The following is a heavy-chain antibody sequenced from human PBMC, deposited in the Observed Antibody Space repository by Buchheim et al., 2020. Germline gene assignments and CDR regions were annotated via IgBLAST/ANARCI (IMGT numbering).Heavy chain of an antibody. Sequence: EVQLVESGGGLVQPGGSLRLSCAASGFTFRTYSFNWVRQAPGKGLESVSYISSDSSTIYYADSVKGRFTISRDNAKNSLYLQMNSLRAEDTAVYYCAKVRDYDFWSGYYSFQYWGQGTL. CDR1: GFTFRTYS. CDR2: ISSDSSTI. J-gene: IGHJ1*01. V-gene: IGHV3-48*01. CDR3: AKVRDYDFWSGYYSFQY. D-gene: IGHD3-3*01.